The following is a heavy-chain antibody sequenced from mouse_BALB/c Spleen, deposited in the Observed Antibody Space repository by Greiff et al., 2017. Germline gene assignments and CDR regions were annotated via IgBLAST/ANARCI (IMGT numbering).Heavy chain of an antibody. CDR2: ISYSGST. D-gene: IGHD2-14*01. CDR1: GYSITSDYA. V-gene: IGHV3-2*02. CDR3: ARKRYDNAMDY. Sequence: EVKLQESGPGLVKPSQSLSLTCTVTGYSITSDYAWNWIRQFPGNKLEWMGYISYSGSTSYNPSLKSRISITRDTSKNQFFLQLNSVTTEDTATYYCARKRYDNAMDYWGQGTSVTVSS. J-gene: IGHJ4*01.